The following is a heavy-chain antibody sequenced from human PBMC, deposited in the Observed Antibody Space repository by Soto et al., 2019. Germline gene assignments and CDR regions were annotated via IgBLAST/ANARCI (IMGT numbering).Heavy chain of an antibody. V-gene: IGHV3-48*01. CDR2: ISSSSSTI. CDR1: GFTFSSYS. CDR3: ARNYYDSLFDY. J-gene: IGHJ4*02. D-gene: IGHD3-22*01. Sequence: GGSLRLSCAASGFTFSSYSMNWVRQAPGKGLEWVSYISSSSSTIYYADSVKGRFTISRDNAKNSLYLQMNSLRAEDTAVYYCARNYYDSLFDYWGQGTLVTVSS.